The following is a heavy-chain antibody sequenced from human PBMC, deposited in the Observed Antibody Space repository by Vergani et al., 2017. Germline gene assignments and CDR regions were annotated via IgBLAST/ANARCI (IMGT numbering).Heavy chain of an antibody. Sequence: QVQLVESGGGLVKPGGSLRLSCAASGFTFSDYYMSWIRPAPGKGLEWVSYISSSSSYTNYADSVKGRFTISRDNAKNSLYLQMNSLRAEDTAVYYCARGGTMGRGVTHLDYWGQGTLVTVSS. CDR1: GFTFSDYY. CDR2: ISSSSSYT. J-gene: IGHJ4*02. CDR3: ARGGTMGRGVTHLDY. V-gene: IGHV3-11*05. D-gene: IGHD3-10*01.